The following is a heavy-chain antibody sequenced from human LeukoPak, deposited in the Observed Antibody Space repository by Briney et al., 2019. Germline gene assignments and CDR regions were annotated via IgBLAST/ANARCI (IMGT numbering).Heavy chain of an antibody. J-gene: IGHJ5*02. CDR2: IYYSGST. CDR3: ARHPVAAAGTVWFDP. D-gene: IGHD6-13*01. V-gene: IGHV4-39*01. CDR1: GGSISSNNYY. Sequence: SETLSLTCTVSGGSISSNNYYWGWVRQPPGKGLEWIGTIYYSGSTYYNPSLKSRVTISVDTSKNQLSLKVTSVTAADTAVYYCARHPVAAAGTVWFDPWGQGTLVTVSS.